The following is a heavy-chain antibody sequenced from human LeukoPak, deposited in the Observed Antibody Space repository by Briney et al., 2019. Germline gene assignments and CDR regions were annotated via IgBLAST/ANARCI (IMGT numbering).Heavy chain of an antibody. J-gene: IGHJ4*02. CDR1: GFTFSSYW. CDR2: INSDGSST. V-gene: IGHV3-74*01. Sequence: PGGSLRLSCAASGFTFSSYWMHWVRQAPGRGLVWVSRINSDGSSTSYADSVKGRFTISRDNAKNTLYLQMNSLRAEDTAVYYCARVSQTTMVWGARRWYFDYWGQGTLVTVSS. D-gene: IGHD3-10*01. CDR3: ARVSQTTMVWGARRWYFDY.